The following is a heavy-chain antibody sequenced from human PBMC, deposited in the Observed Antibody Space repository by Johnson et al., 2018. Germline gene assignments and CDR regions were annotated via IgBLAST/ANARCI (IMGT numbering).Heavy chain of an antibody. V-gene: IGHV4-61*01. CDR3: ARDKDYYYESSGGGDAFHI. Sequence: QVQLVESGPGLVKPSETLSLTCIVSGGSVSRDSYYWSWIRQPPGKGLEWIGDIYYSGRTTYNPSLTSRVTISLDTSKNQFSLKLSSVTAADTAVYYCARDKDYYYESSGGGDAFHIWGQGTVVTVSS. J-gene: IGHJ3*02. CDR2: IYYSGRT. D-gene: IGHD3-22*01. CDR1: GGSVSRDSYY.